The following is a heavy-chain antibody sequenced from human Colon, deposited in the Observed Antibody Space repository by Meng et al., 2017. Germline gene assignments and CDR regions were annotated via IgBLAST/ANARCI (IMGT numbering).Heavy chain of an antibody. J-gene: IGHJ4*02. V-gene: IGHV4-34*01. CDR2: INHSGST. D-gene: IGHD6-19*01. CDR1: GGSFSGYY. CDR3: ARVLPFSSGWSYFDY. Sequence: QVQLQQWGAGLLKPSETLSLTCAVYGGSFSGYYWSWIRQPSGKGLEWIGEINHSGSTNYNPSLKSRVTISVDTSKNQFSLKLSSVTAADTAVYYCARVLPFSSGWSYFDYWGQGTLVTVSS.